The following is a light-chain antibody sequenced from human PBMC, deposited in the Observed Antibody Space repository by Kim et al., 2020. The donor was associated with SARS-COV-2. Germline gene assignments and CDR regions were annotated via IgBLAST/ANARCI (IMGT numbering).Light chain of an antibody. CDR2: AAS. CDR1: QSIRNE. CDR3: LQDYNYPRT. J-gene: IGKJ1*01. Sequence: SASVGDRVTITCRASQSIRNELGWYQQKPGKAPKLLIYAASSLQSGVPSRFSGSGSGTDFTLTISSLQPEDFATYYCLQDYNYPRTFGQGTKLEI. V-gene: IGKV1-6*01.